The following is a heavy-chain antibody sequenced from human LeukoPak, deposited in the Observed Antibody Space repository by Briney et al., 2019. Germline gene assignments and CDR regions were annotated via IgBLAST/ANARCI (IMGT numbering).Heavy chain of an antibody. V-gene: IGHV4-39*07. Sequence: PSETLSLTCTVSGGSISSYYWGWIRQPPGKGLEWIGSIYYSGSTYYNPSLKSRVTISVDTSKNQFSLNLISVTAADAAVYYCATGAGDFDHWGQGILVTVSS. D-gene: IGHD1-14*01. CDR2: IYYSGST. CDR3: ATGAGDFDH. J-gene: IGHJ4*02. CDR1: GGSISSYY.